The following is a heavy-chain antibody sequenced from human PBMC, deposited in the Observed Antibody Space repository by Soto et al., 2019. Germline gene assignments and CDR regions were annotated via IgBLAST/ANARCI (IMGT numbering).Heavy chain of an antibody. Sequence: WTWIHQHPVKGLEWIGYIYYSGSTDYNPSLKSRVTISVDTSKNQFSLSLRSVTAADTAVYYCARGSAAAGNFDYWGQGTLVTVSS. CDR3: ARGSAAAGNFDY. CDR2: IYYSGST. D-gene: IGHD6-13*01. J-gene: IGHJ4*02. V-gene: IGHV4-31*02.